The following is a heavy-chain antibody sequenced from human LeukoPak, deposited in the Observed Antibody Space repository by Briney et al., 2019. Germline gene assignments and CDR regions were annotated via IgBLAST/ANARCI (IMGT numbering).Heavy chain of an antibody. CDR3: AKGSMGRCSGNSCYSVY. CDR1: GFTVSSNY. V-gene: IGHV3-30*18. Sequence: GGSLRLSCAASGFTVSSNYMSWVRQAPGKGLEWVAVISYDGSNKYYADSVKGRFTISRDNSKNTLYLQMNSLRVEDTAVYYCAKGSMGRCSGNSCYSVYWGQGTPVTVSS. D-gene: IGHD5-12*01. J-gene: IGHJ4*02. CDR2: ISYDGSNK.